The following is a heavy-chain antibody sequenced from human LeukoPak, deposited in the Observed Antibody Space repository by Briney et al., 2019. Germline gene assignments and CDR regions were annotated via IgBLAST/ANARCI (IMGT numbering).Heavy chain of an antibody. CDR3: ARGDYSHYHDAFDI. CDR2: IYYSGST. J-gene: IGHJ3*02. CDR1: GGSISSYY. D-gene: IGHD4-11*01. Sequence: SETLSLTCTVSGGSISSYYWSWLRQPPGKGLEWIGYIYYSGSTNYNPSLKSRVTISVDTSKNQFSLKLSSVTAEDTAVYYCARGDYSHYHDAFDIWGQGTMVTVSS. V-gene: IGHV4-59*01.